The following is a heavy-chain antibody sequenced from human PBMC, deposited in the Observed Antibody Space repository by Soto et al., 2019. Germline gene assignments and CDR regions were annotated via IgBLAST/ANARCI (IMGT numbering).Heavy chain of an antibody. Sequence: QVQLQQWGAGLLKPSETLSLTCAVYDGSFSGYSWTWIRQPPGTGLEWIGEINHSGSTNYNPSLKSRVTISVDTSKNQFSLKLTSVTAADTAVYYCARDKITGLFAYWGQGTLVTVSS. CDR3: ARDKITGLFAY. D-gene: IGHD2-8*02. V-gene: IGHV4-34*01. CDR2: INHSGST. J-gene: IGHJ4*02. CDR1: DGSFSGYS.